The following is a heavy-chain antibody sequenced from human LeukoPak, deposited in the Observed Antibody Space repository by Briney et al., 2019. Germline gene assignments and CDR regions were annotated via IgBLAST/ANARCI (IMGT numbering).Heavy chain of an antibody. CDR3: ATSVGATSFDY. D-gene: IGHD1-26*01. CDR1: GYTFTSYG. J-gene: IGHJ4*02. Sequence: ASVKVSCKASGYTFTSYGISWVRQAPGQGLEWMGRIIPILGIANYAQKFQGRVTITADKSTSTAYMELSSLRSEDTAVYYCATSVGATSFDYWGQGTLVTVSS. CDR2: IIPILGIA. V-gene: IGHV1-69*04.